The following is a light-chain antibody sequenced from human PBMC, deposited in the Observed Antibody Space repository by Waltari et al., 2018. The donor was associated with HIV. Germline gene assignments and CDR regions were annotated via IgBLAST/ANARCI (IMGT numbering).Light chain of an antibody. CDR3: QQYNNWLGT. Sequence: IVITQSPATLSVSPGERATLSCRASQSVSSNLAWYQQKPGQAPRLLIYGASTRATGIPARFSGSGSGTEFTLTISSLQSEDFAVYYCQQYNNWLGTFGQGTKLEIK. CDR2: GAS. V-gene: IGKV3-15*01. J-gene: IGKJ2*02. CDR1: QSVSSN.